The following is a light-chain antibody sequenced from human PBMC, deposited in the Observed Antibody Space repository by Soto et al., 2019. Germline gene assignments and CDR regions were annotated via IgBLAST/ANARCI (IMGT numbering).Light chain of an antibody. J-gene: IGKJ5*01. V-gene: IGKV1-39*01. CDR3: QQSYSSPIT. Sequence: DIQMTQSPSSLSASVGDRVTITCRASLSVNDYLNWYQQKPGKAPKLLIYTASSLQSGVPSRFSGRGSGTDFTLTITSVQPEDSASYYCQQSYSSPITFGQGTRLEVK. CDR1: LSVNDY. CDR2: TAS.